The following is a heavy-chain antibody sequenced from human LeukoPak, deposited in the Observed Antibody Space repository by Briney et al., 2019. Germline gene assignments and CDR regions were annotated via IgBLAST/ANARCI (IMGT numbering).Heavy chain of an antibody. V-gene: IGHV3-21*01. CDR3: ARDYYDSSGYPWYFDY. CDR2: ISSSSSYI. Sequence: GGSLRLSCAASGFTFSSYSMNWVRQAPGKGLEWVSSISSSSSYIYYADSVKGRFTISRDNAKNSLYLQMNSLRAEDTAVYHCARDYYDSSGYPWYFDYWGQGTLVTVSS. D-gene: IGHD3-22*01. J-gene: IGHJ4*02. CDR1: GFTFSSYS.